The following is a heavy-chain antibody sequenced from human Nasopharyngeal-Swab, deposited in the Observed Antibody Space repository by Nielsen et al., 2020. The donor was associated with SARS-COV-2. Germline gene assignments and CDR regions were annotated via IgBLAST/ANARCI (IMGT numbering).Heavy chain of an antibody. Sequence: WIRQPPGKGLEWSGSIYYSGSTYYNPPLKSRVTISVDTSKNQFSLKVTSVAAADTAVYYCARHAEVLRYFDWVYREGWFDPWGQGTLVTVSS. J-gene: IGHJ5*02. CDR2: IYYSGST. D-gene: IGHD3-9*01. V-gene: IGHV4-39*01. CDR3: ARHAEVLRYFDWVYREGWFDP.